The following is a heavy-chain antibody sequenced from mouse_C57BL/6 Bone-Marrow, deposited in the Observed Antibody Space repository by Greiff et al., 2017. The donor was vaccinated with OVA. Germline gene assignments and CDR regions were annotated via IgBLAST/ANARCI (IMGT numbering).Heavy chain of an antibody. Sequence: EVHLVESGPELVKPGASVKIPCKASGYTFTDYNMDWVKQSHGKSLEWIGDINPNNGGTIYNQKFKGKATLTVDKSSSTAYMELRSLTSEDTAVYYCARLGTYWGQGTLVTVSA. V-gene: IGHV1-18*01. CDR2: INPNNGGT. J-gene: IGHJ3*01. CDR1: GYTFTDYN. CDR3: ARLGTY.